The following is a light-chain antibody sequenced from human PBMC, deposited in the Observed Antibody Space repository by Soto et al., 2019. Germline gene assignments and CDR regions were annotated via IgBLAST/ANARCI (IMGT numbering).Light chain of an antibody. V-gene: IGKV3-20*01. CDR3: QQYGSSPGT. J-gene: IGKJ1*01. CDR2: DTS. Sequence: EIVLTQSPGTLSLSPGERATLSCRASQSVRDSYLAWYQQKPGQAPSLLIYDTSTRATGIPDRFIGSGSGTDFALTISRVEPEYFAMYFCQQYGSSPGTFGQGTKVEIK. CDR1: QSVRDSY.